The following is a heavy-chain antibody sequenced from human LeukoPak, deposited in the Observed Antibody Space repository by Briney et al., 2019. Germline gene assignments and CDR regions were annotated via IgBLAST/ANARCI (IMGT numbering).Heavy chain of an antibody. CDR1: GFTFSDYY. D-gene: IGHD4-11*01. V-gene: IGHV3-11*01. CDR2: ISSSGSTI. CDR3: ARDYYSNYVGSLDY. Sequence: PGGSLRLSCAASGFTFSDYYMSWIRQAPGKGLERVSYISSSGSTIYYADSVKGRFTISRDNAKNSLYLQMSSLRAEDTAVYYCARDYYSNYVGSLDYWGQGTLVTVSS. J-gene: IGHJ4*02.